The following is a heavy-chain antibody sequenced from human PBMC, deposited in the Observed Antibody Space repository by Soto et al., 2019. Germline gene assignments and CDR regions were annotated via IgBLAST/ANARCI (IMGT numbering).Heavy chain of an antibody. CDR1: GGTFSSYA. CDR2: IIPIFGTA. CDR3: ASVRPGLSPYDYGDNTISFDI. D-gene: IGHD4-17*01. V-gene: IGHV1-69*12. Sequence: QVQLVQSGAEVKKPGSSVKVSCKASGGTFSSYAISWVRQAPGQGLEWMGGIIPIFGTANYAQKFQGRVTITADESTSTAYMELSSLRSEDTAVYYCASVRPGLSPYDYGDNTISFDIWGQGTMVTVAS. J-gene: IGHJ3*02.